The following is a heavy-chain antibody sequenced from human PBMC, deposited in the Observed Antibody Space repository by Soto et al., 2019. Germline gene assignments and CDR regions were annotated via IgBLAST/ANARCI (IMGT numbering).Heavy chain of an antibody. CDR1: GYTFTSYA. CDR2: INAGNGNT. J-gene: IGHJ5*02. V-gene: IGHV1-3*01. D-gene: IGHD3-10*01. CDR3: ASDSPRNYQFDP. Sequence: ASVKVSCKASGYTFTSYAMHWVRQAPGQRLEWMGWINAGNGNTKYSQKFQGRVTITRDTSASTAYMELSSLRSEDTAVYYCASDSPRNYQFDPWGQGTLVTVSS.